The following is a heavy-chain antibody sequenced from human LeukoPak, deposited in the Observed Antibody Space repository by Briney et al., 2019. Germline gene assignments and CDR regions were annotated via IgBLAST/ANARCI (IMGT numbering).Heavy chain of an antibody. Sequence: GGSLRLSCAASGFTFSSYGMHWVSQAPGKGLEWVAVIWYDGSNKYYADSVKGRFTISRDNSKNTLYLQMNSLRAEDTAVYYCAGEEIAAAGGAFDIWGQGTMVTVSS. J-gene: IGHJ3*02. CDR1: GFTFSSYG. V-gene: IGHV3-33*01. CDR3: AGEEIAAAGGAFDI. CDR2: IWYDGSNK. D-gene: IGHD6-13*01.